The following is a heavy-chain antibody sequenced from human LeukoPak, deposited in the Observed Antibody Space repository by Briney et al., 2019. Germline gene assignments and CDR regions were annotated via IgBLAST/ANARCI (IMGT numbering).Heavy chain of an antibody. Sequence: ASVKVSCKASGYTFTSYDINWVRQATGQGLEWMGWMNPNSGNTGYAQKFRGRVTITRNTSISTAYMELSSLRSEDTAVYYCARRSRAMAFYYYYYYMDVWGKGTTVTVSS. V-gene: IGHV1-8*03. J-gene: IGHJ6*03. CDR1: GYTFTSYD. CDR3: ARRSRAMAFYYYYYYMDV. D-gene: IGHD5-18*01. CDR2: MNPNSGNT.